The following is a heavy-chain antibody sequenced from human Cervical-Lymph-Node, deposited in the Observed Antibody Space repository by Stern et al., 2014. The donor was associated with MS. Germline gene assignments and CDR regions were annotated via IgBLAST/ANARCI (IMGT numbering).Heavy chain of an antibody. CDR2: IAHNGPTT. CDR3: ASRGTPFDVTSINEY. D-gene: IGHD1-1*01. Sequence: VQLVGSGGGVVPPGRSLRLSWAASGFTFRSFAMHRVRQAPGKGLEWGSVIAHNGPTTYYTDSVKGLFTISRDNSKDTVFLQMNSLRPEDTAVYYCASRGTPFDVTSINEYWGQGTLVTVSS. CDR1: GFTFRSFA. J-gene: IGHJ4*02. V-gene: IGHV3-30-3*01.